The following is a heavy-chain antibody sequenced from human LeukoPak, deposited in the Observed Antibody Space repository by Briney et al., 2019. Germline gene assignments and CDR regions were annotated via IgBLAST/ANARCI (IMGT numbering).Heavy chain of an antibody. V-gene: IGHV3-30-3*01. CDR1: GFTFSSYA. CDR2: ISYDGSNK. J-gene: IGHJ4*02. Sequence: GGSLRLSCAASGFTFSSYAMHWVRQAPGKGLEWVAVISYDGSNKYYADSVKGRFTISRDNSKNTLYLQMNSLRAEDTAVYYCACSNYSSGWYVDYWGQGTLVTVSS. D-gene: IGHD6-19*01. CDR3: ACSNYSSGWYVDY.